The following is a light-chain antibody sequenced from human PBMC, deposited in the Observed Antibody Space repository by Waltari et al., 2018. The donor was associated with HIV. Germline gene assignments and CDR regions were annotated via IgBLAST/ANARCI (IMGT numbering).Light chain of an antibody. V-gene: IGLV2-14*01. CDR1: SRDVGGYNF. Sequence: QSALTQPASVSGSPGQSITISCTGTSRDVGGYNFVSWYQHHPGKVPKLIIYEVSKRPSGVSNRFSASKSGNTTSLTISGLQAEDEADYYCNSYRSDSTYVFGTGTKVTVL. J-gene: IGLJ1*01. CDR2: EVS. CDR3: NSYRSDSTYV.